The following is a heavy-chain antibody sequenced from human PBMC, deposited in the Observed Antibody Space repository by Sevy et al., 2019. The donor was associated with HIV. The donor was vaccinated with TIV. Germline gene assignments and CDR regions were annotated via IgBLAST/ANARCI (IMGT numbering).Heavy chain of an antibody. CDR1: GGSISSSSYY. CDR2: IYYSGST. J-gene: IGHJ4*02. Sequence: SETLSLTCTVSGGSISSSSYYWGWIRQPPGKGLEWIGSIYYSGSTYYNPSLKSRVTISVGTSKNQFSLKLSSVTAADTAVYYCARFYSSSWEIDYWGQGTLVTVSS. D-gene: IGHD6-13*01. V-gene: IGHV4-39*01. CDR3: ARFYSSSWEIDY.